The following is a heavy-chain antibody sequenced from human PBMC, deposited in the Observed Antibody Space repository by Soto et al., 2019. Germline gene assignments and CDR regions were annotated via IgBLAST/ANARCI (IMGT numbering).Heavy chain of an antibody. D-gene: IGHD3-22*01. Sequence: GSLRVSCAASGLSLSSYAMRWVRQAPGKGLEWVAVISYDGSNKYYADSVKGRFTISRDNSKNKLYRQMKSLRAEDTAVYYCAGEAYYDSSGYRNPPSDYWGQGTGVTVS. CDR3: AGEAYYDSSGYRNPPSDY. CDR2: ISYDGSNK. CDR1: GLSLSSYA. V-gene: IGHV3-30-3*01. J-gene: IGHJ4*02.